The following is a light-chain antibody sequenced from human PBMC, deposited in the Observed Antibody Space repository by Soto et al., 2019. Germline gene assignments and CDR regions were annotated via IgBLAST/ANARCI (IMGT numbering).Light chain of an antibody. CDR2: QTS. CDR1: QYINTR. J-gene: IGKJ1*01. CDR3: HKRQSWPRT. Sequence: EIVLTQSPATLSSFPGDIVTLSCRASQYINTRLAWYQHRPGQAPRLLIYQTSIRAAGIPARFSASGSGTDFTLTISDVQPEDFALYYCHKRQSWPRTFGQGTKVDIK. V-gene: IGKV3-11*01.